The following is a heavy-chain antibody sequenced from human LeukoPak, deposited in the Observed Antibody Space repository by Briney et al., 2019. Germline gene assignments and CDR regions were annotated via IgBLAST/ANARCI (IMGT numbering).Heavy chain of an antibody. CDR3: ARPVDCSGGSCYSPSYYFDY. J-gene: IGHJ4*02. V-gene: IGHV5-51*01. D-gene: IGHD2-15*01. CDR1: GYSFTTYW. Sequence: GESLKISCTGFGYSFTTYWIGWVRQVPGKGLDWMGLIHPGDSDTRYSPSFQGQVTISADKSISTAYLQWSSLKASDTAMYYCARPVDCSGGSCYSPSYYFDYWGQGTLVTVSS. CDR2: IHPGDSDT.